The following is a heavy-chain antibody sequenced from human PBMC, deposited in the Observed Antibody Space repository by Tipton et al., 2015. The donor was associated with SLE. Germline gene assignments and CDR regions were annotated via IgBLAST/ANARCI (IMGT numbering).Heavy chain of an antibody. J-gene: IGHJ5*02. V-gene: IGHV4-39*07. CDR2: IYYSGST. CDR3: ALAAGRGNWFDP. Sequence: LRLSCTVSGGSISSSSYYWGWIRQPPGKGLEWIGSIYYSGSTYYNPSLKSRVTISVDRSKNQFSLKLSSVTAADTAVYYCALAAGRGNWFDPWGQGTLVTVSS. D-gene: IGHD6-13*01. CDR1: GGSISSSSYY.